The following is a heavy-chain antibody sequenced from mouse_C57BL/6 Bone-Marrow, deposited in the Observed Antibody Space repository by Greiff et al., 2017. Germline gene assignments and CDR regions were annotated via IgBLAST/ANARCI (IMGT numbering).Heavy chain of an antibody. CDR2: IDPSDSYT. Sequence: QVQLQQPGAELVRPGTSVKLSCKASGYTFTSYWMHWVKQRPGQGLEWIGVIDPSDSYTNYNQKFKGKATLTVDTSSSTAYMQLSSLTSENSAVYYGAGSRGNYCFDYWGQGTTLTVSS. D-gene: IGHD2-1*01. V-gene: IGHV1-59*01. CDR1: GYTFTSYW. CDR3: AGSRGNYCFDY. J-gene: IGHJ2*01.